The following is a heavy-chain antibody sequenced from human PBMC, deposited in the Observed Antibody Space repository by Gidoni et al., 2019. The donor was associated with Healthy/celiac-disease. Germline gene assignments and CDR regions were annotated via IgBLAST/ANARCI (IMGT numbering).Heavy chain of an antibody. Sequence: EVQRLESGGGLVQPGGCLRLACAASGFTFRTYAMSWVRLAAGEGLEWVSTISVSGGTTYDADSVKGRFPISRANSQNTLYLQMHSLTADDTAIYYCAKGLPVTDCGGDCYSAYWGHGILVTFSS. J-gene: IGHJ4*01. CDR3: AKGLPVTDCGGDCYSAY. D-gene: IGHD2-21*02. V-gene: IGHV3-23*01. CDR2: ISVSGGTT. CDR1: GFTFRTYA.